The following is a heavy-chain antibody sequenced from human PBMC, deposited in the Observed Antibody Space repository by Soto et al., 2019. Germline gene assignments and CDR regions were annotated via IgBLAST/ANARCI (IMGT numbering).Heavy chain of an antibody. CDR3: ARGRGYSGDDHYYYFDMDV. J-gene: IGHJ6*02. CDR2: SIPIFGTA. Sequence: ASVKVSCKASGGTLNNYPITWVRQAPGEGLEWMGGSIPIFGTANYAQKFQGRVTISVDESTSTAYMELSSLRSEDTAVYYCARGRGYSGDDHYYYFDMDVWGQGTTVTVSS. V-gene: IGHV1-69*13. D-gene: IGHD5-12*01. CDR1: GGTLNNYP.